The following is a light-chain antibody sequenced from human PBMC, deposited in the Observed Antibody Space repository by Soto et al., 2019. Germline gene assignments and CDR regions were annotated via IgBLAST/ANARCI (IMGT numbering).Light chain of an antibody. V-gene: IGLV4-60*02. CDR2: LEGSGSY. CDR1: SGHSSYI. J-gene: IGLJ3*02. CDR3: ETWDFNTRV. Sequence: QLVLTQSSSASASLGSSVKLTCTLSSGHSSYIIAWHQQQPGKAPRYLMKLEGSGSYNKGSGVPDRFSGSSPGADRYLTISNLQFEDEADYYCETWDFNTRVFGGGTKLTVL.